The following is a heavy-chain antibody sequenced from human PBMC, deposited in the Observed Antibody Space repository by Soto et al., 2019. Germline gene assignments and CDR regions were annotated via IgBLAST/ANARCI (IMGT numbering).Heavy chain of an antibody. CDR2: ISYEGSNK. D-gene: IGHD2-2*01. CDR1: GFTFSSYA. Sequence: PGGSLRLSCAASGFTFSSYAMHWVRQAPGKGLEWVAVISYEGSNKYHADSVKGRFTISRDNTKNTLNLQMNSLRAEDTAVYYCARGSFHCSRASCQSIFYYYGMDVWGQGTAVTVSS. J-gene: IGHJ6*02. V-gene: IGHV3-30-3*01. CDR3: ARGSFHCSRASCQSIFYYYGMDV.